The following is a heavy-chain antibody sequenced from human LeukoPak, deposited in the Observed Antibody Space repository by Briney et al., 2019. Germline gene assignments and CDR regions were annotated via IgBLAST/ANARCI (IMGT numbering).Heavy chain of an antibody. V-gene: IGHV1-2*02. D-gene: IGHD7-27*01. CDR1: GYTFTVYY. CDR3: ARGPHWDPHFDY. CDR2: INPNSGDT. J-gene: IGHJ4*02. Sequence: ASVKVSCKASGYTFTVYYMHWVRQAPGQGLEWMGWINPNSGDTNYAQNFQGRVTMTRDTSISTAYMELSGLRSDDTAVYYCARGPHWDPHFDYWGQGTLVTVSS.